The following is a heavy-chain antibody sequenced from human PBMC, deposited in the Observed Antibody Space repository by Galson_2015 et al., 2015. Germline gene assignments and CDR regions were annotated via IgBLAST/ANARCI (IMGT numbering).Heavy chain of an antibody. J-gene: IGHJ4*02. V-gene: IGHV5-51*01. CDR1: GYGFSSYW. CDR2: IYPGDSET. CDR3: ARRGRGYCSGTSCSMYYFDY. D-gene: IGHD2-2*01. Sequence: QSGAEVKKPGESLKISCKGSGYGFSSYWIGWARQMPGKGLEWMGIIYPGDSETRYSPSFQGQVTTSADKSITTAYLQWSSLKASDTAMYYCARRGRGYCSGTSCSMYYFDYWGQGTLVTVSS.